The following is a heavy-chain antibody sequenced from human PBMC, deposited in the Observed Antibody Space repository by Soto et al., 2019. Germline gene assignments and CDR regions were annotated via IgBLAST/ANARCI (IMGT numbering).Heavy chain of an antibody. Sequence: PGGSLRLSCAASGFTFSSYGMHWVRQAPGKGLEWVAVISYDGSNKYYADSVKGRFTISRDNSKNTLYLQMNSLRAEDTAVYYCAKIAVAGTYYFDYWGQGTLVTVSS. J-gene: IGHJ4*02. V-gene: IGHV3-30*18. CDR2: ISYDGSNK. D-gene: IGHD6-19*01. CDR3: AKIAVAGTYYFDY. CDR1: GFTFSSYG.